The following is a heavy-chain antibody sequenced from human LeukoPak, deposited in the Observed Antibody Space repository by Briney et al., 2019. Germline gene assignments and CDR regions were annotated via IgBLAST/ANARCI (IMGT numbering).Heavy chain of an antibody. V-gene: IGHV4-39*01. J-gene: IGHJ1*01. CDR1: GGSISSSSYY. CDR2: IYYSGST. CDR3: ARTIAAAGTVYFQH. Sequence: SETLSLTCTVSGGSISSSSYYWGWIRQPPGKGLEWIGSIYYSGSTYYNPSLKSRVTISVDTSKNQFSLKLSSVTAADTAVYYCARTIAAAGTVYFQHWGQGTLVTVSS. D-gene: IGHD6-13*01.